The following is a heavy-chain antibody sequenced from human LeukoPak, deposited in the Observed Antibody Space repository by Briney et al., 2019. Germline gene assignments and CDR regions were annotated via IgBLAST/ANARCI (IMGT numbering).Heavy chain of an antibody. V-gene: IGHV3-30-3*01. CDR1: GFTFSSYA. J-gene: IGHJ6*02. Sequence: GRSLRLSCAASGFTFSSYAMHWVRQAPGKGLEWVAVISYDGSNKYYADSVKGRFTISRDNSKNTLYLQMNSLRAEDTAVYYCARDFFPRYSGYDFRGAPYYYYYGMDVWGQGTTVTVPS. D-gene: IGHD5-12*01. CDR3: ARDFFPRYSGYDFRGAPYYYYYGMDV. CDR2: ISYDGSNK.